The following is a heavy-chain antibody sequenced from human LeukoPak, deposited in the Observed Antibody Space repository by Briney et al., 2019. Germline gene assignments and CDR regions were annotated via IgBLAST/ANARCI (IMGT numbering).Heavy chain of an antibody. D-gene: IGHD3-10*01. CDR3: AREGMVRGVMDY. CDR2: IYSSGST. Sequence: GGSLRLSCAASGFTFSSYALHWVRQAPGKGLEWVSVIYSSGSTYYADSVKGRFTISRDNSKNTLYLQMNSLRAEDTAVYYCAREGMVRGVMDYWGQGTLVTVSS. CDR1: GFTFSSYA. J-gene: IGHJ4*02. V-gene: IGHV3-53*01.